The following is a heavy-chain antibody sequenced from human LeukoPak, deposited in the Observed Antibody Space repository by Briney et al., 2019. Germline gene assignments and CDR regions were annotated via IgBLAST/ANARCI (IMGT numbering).Heavy chain of an antibody. V-gene: IGHV4-59*01. D-gene: IGHD2-15*01. CDR3: ARGVMMDIVVVVAANWYFDL. CDR1: GGSISSYY. CDR2: IYYSGST. J-gene: IGHJ2*01. Sequence: ETLSLTFTVSGGSISSYYWSWIRQPPGKGLEWIGYIYYSGSTNYNPSLKSRVTISVDTSKNQFSLKLSSVTAADTAVYYCARGVMMDIVVVVAANWYFDLWGRGTLVTVSS.